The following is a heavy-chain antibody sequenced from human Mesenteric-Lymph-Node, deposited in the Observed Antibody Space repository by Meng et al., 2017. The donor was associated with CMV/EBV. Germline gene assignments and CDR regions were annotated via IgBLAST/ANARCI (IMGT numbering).Heavy chain of an antibody. CDR1: GYTFTTYA. V-gene: IGHV1-3*01. CDR3: ARSGAPTVDDWFFDL. D-gene: IGHD1-1*01. J-gene: IGHJ2*01. CDR2: INAGKGNT. Sequence: SGYTFTTYARHWVRQAPGQRLEWMGRINAGKGNTKYSQKFQGRVTITRDTSASTAYMELSSLRYEDTAVYYCARSGAPTVDDWFFDLWGRGTLVTVSS.